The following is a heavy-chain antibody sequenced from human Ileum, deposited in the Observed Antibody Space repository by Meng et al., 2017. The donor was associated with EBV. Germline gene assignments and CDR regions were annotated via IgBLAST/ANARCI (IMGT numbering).Heavy chain of an antibody. CDR1: GGSVSSSHSF. J-gene: IGHJ4*02. V-gene: IGHV4-61*01. CDR3: AGDPHSGSPH. D-gene: IGHD1-26*01. Sequence: VQLEDAGPVLVKRSETLYLTCTVSGGSVSSSHSFWTWSRQPPGKGLEWIGYMSYSGSTNYSPPLESRVTISVDTSKNQFSLKLSSVTAADTAVYYCAGDPHSGSPHWGQGTLVTVSS. CDR2: MSYSGST.